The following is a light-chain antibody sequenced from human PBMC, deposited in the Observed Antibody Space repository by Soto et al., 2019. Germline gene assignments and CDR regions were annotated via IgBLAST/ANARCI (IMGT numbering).Light chain of an antibody. CDR2: AAS. CDR3: QQYNTHSGT. V-gene: IGKV1-9*01. CDR1: QGISSY. Sequence: IQLTHSPSSLSASVGDRLTIACRASQGISSYLAWYQQKPGKAPKLLIYAASTLQSGVPSRFSGSGSGTDFTLTISSLQPDDVGTYYCQQYNTHSGTFGQGTKVDI. J-gene: IGKJ1*01.